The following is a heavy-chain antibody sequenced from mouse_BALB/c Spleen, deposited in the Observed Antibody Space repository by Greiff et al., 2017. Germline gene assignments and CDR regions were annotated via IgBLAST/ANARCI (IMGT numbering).Heavy chain of an antibody. CDR2: ISSGGST. J-gene: IGHJ2*01. V-gene: IGHV5-6-5*01. D-gene: IGHD1-1*01. Sequence: EVKLVESGGGLVKPGGSLKLSCAASGFTFSSYAMSWVRQTPEKRLEWVASISSGGSTYYPDSVKGRFTISRDNARNILYLQMSSLRSEDTAMDYCARHYYGSSLFDYWGQGTTLTVSA. CDR1: GFTFSSYA. CDR3: ARHYYGSSLFDY.